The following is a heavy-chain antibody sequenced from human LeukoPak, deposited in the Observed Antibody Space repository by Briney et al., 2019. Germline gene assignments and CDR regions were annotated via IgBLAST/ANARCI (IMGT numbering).Heavy chain of an antibody. Sequence: PSETLSLTCTVSGDSINAYYWGWIRQPPGKGLEWIGYIYFSGTTKYNPSLESRVTISVDTSKNQFSLKLSSVTAADTAVYFCARHRDYYDTWGHGTLVTVSS. J-gene: IGHJ4*01. CDR3: ARHRDYYDT. CDR1: GDSINAYY. V-gene: IGHV4-59*08. CDR2: IYFSGTT. D-gene: IGHD3-22*01.